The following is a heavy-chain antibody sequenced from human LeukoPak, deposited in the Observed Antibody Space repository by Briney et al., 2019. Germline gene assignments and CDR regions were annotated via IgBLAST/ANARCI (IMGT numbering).Heavy chain of an antibody. Sequence: SVKVSCKASGGTFSSYAISWVRQTPGQGLEWMGGIIPIFGTANYAQKFQGRVTITADKSTSTAYMELSSLRSEDTAVYYSARENEVLAGTVNYGMDVWGKGTTVTVSS. CDR2: IIPIFGTA. D-gene: IGHD6-19*01. V-gene: IGHV1-69*06. CDR1: GGTFSSYA. J-gene: IGHJ6*04. CDR3: ARENEVLAGTVNYGMDV.